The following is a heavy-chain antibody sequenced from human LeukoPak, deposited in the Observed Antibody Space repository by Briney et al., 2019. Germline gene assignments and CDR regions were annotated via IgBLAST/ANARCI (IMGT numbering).Heavy chain of an antibody. CDR3: ARERPGSSGWYTH. Sequence: GESLKISCKGSGYSFTSYWIGWVRQMPGKGLEWMGIIFPGDSDTRYSPSFLGEVTFSVDMSTATAYLEWSSVKASDSAMYFCARERPGSSGWYTHWGQGTLVSVSS. CDR2: IFPGDSDT. D-gene: IGHD6-19*01. J-gene: IGHJ4*02. V-gene: IGHV5-51*01. CDR1: GYSFTSYW.